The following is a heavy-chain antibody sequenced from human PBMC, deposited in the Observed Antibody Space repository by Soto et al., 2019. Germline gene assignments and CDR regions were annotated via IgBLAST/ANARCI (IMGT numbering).Heavy chain of an antibody. CDR3: ARMSGCSSTSCYVGWYYYYYYYMDV. CDR1: GYTFTSYD. J-gene: IGHJ6*03. D-gene: IGHD2-2*01. V-gene: IGHV1-8*01. Sequence: ASVKVSCKASGYTFTSYDINWVRQATGQGLEWMGWMNPNSGNTGYAQKFQGRVTMTRNTSISTAYMELSSLRSEDTAVYYCARMSGCSSTSCYVGWYYYYYYYMDVWGKGTTVTVSS. CDR2: MNPNSGNT.